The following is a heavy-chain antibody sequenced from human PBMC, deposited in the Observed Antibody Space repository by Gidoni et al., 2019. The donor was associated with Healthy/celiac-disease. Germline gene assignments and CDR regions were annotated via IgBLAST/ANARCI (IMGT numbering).Heavy chain of an antibody. CDR2: IIPIFGTA. Sequence: QVHLVQSGAEVTKPGPPVKVSCKASGGTFCSYAISWVRKAPGQGLEWMGGIIPIFGTANYAQKFQGRVTITADESTSTAYMELSSLRSEDTAVYYCARVRNYYDSSGYYYEQGGAFDSWGQGTMVTVSS. D-gene: IGHD3-22*01. CDR3: ARVRNYYDSSGYYYEQGGAFDS. J-gene: IGHJ3*02. V-gene: IGHV1-69*01. CDR1: GGTFCSYA.